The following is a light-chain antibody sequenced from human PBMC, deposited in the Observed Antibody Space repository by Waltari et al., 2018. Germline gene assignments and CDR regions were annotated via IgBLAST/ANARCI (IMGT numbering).Light chain of an antibody. Sequence: QAGLTQPPSVSKGLGQTATLSCTGNNNKVGKQGPAWLQQHPGQPPKVLSYRNNYRPSGISERFSASRSGNTASLTISGLQPEDEADYYCSAWDSDLTAYVFGTGTKVTVL. CDR3: SAWDSDLTAYV. CDR2: RNN. CDR1: NNKVGKQG. V-gene: IGLV10-54*04. J-gene: IGLJ1*01.